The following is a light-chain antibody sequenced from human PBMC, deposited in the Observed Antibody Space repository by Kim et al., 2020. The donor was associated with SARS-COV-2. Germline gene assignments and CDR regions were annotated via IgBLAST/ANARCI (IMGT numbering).Light chain of an antibody. J-gene: IGKJ2*01. CDR2: GAS. CDR3: QQYGISPYT. Sequence: LSPGERASLSCSASQTVFNSYLSWYQQKPGQSPRLLIYGASSRATDIPDRFSGSGSGTDFTLTISRLEPEDFAVYYCQQYGISPYTFGQGTKLEI. V-gene: IGKV3-20*01. CDR1: QTVFNSY.